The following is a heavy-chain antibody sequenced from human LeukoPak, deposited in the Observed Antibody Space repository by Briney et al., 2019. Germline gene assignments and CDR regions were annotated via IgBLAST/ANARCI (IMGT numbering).Heavy chain of an antibody. CDR3: AKDRNYDSSGYYPDAFDI. D-gene: IGHD3-22*01. J-gene: IGHJ3*02. CDR1: GFTFSSYA. CDR2: ISGSGGST. Sequence: PGGSLRLSCAASGFTFSSYAMSWVRQAPGKGLEWVSAISGSGGSTYYADSVKGRFTISRDNFKNTLYLQMNSLRAEDTAVYYCAKDRNYDSSGYYPDAFDIWGQGTMVTVSS. V-gene: IGHV3-23*01.